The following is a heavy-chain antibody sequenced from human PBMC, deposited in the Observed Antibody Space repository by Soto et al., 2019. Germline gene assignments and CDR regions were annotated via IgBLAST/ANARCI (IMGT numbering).Heavy chain of an antibody. CDR1: GFTFSSYA. V-gene: IGHV3-30-3*01. Sequence: GGSLRLSCAASGFTFSSYAMHWVRQAPGKGLEWVAVISYDGSNKYYADSVKGRFTISRDNSKNTLYLQMNSLRAEDTAVYYRARLALGYSSSHQQLPPSHNYFDYWGQGTLVTVSS. CDR2: ISYDGSNK. J-gene: IGHJ4*02. CDR3: ARLALGYSSSHQQLPPSHNYFDY. D-gene: IGHD6-13*01.